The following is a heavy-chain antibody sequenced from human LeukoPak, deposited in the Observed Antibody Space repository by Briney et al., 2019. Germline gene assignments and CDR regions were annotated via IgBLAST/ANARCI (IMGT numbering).Heavy chain of an antibody. Sequence: KPSETLSLTCAVYGGSFSGYYWSWIRQPPGKGLEWIGEINHSGSANYNPSLKSRVTISVDTSKNQFSLKLSSVTAADTAVYYCARGLGSGWYFDYWGQGTLVTVSS. CDR1: GGSFSGYY. CDR2: INHSGSA. CDR3: ARGLGSGWYFDY. D-gene: IGHD6-19*01. J-gene: IGHJ4*02. V-gene: IGHV4-34*01.